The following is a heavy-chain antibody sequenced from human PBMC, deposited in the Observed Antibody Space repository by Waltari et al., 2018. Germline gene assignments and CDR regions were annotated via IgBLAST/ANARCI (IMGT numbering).Heavy chain of an antibody. CDR1: GFTFNPYS. V-gene: IGHV3-21*02. CDR2: IGTTDSYI. D-gene: IGHD3-10*01. CDR3: ARDGEFLRLGTTDY. Sequence: EVQLVESGGGLVKPGGSLRLSCAASGFTFNPYSMSWIRPAPGKGLEWVSSIGTTDSYIYYANSVRGRFTISRDNAKNSLFLQMNGLRADDTGVYYCARDGEFLRLGTTDYWGQGTLITVSS. J-gene: IGHJ4*02.